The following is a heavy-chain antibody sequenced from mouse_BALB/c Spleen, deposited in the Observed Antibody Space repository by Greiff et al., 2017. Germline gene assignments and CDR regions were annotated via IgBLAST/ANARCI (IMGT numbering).Heavy chain of an antibody. J-gene: IGHJ2*01. CDR2: IRNKANGYTT. CDR3: ARDRDFDY. V-gene: IGHV7-3*02. Sequence: VQRVESGGGLVQPGGSLRLSCATSGFTFTDYYMSWVRQPPGKALEWLGFIRNKANGYTTEYSASVKGRFTISRDNSQSILYLQMNTLRAEDSATYYCARDRDFDYWGQGTTLTVSS. CDR1: GFTFTDYY.